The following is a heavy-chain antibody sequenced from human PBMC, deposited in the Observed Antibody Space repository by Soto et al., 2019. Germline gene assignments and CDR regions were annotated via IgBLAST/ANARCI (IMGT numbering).Heavy chain of an antibody. V-gene: IGHV1-69*13. CDR2: IIPIFGTA. CDR3: ARKATVTTENYYYYGMDV. J-gene: IGHJ6*02. CDR1: GGTFSSYA. D-gene: IGHD4-17*01. Sequence: ASVKVSCKASGGTFSSYAISWVRQAPGQGLEWMGGIIPIFGTANYAQKFQGRVTITADESTSTAYMELSSLRSEDTAVYYCARKATVTTENYYYYGMDVWGQGTTVTVSS.